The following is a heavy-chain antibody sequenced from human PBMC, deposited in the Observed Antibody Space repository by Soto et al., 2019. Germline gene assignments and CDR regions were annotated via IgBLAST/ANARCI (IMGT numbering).Heavy chain of an antibody. D-gene: IGHD3-22*01. J-gene: IGHJ4*01. V-gene: IGHV1-3*01. CDR2: INAGNRNT. CDR1: GYTFPSYG. CDR3: AKDYYDSSGYCPPALLFDY. Sequence: ALVKVSCKASGYTFPSYGISWVRQAPGQGPEWMGGINAGNRNTKYSQKFQGRVTITRDTAASTAYMGLSSLRSEDTAVYYCAKDYYDSSGYCPPALLFDYWG.